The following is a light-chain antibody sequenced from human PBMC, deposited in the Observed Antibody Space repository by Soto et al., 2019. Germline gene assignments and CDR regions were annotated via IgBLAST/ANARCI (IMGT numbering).Light chain of an antibody. CDR3: SSYTSTSSYV. Sequence: QSALTQPASVSGSPGQSITISCTGTSSDIGDYNYVSWYQQHPGKAPKLMIYEVSNRPSGISNRFSGSKSGNTASLTISGLQADDEAAYYCSSYTSTSSYVFGTGTKVTVL. V-gene: IGLV2-14*01. J-gene: IGLJ1*01. CDR1: SSDIGDYNY. CDR2: EVS.